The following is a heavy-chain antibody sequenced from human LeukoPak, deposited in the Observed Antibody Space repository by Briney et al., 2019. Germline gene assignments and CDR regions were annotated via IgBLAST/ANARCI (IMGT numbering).Heavy chain of an antibody. V-gene: IGHV3-23*01. Sequence: QTGGSLRLSCAASGFTFDDYAMHWVRQAPGKGLEWVSAIYGSGGSTYYADSVKGRFTISRDNSKNTLYLQMNSLRAEDTAVYYCARARYCSGGSCYNPLAHFDYWGQGTLVTVSS. CDR3: ARARYCSGGSCYNPLAHFDY. CDR2: IYGSGGST. D-gene: IGHD2-15*01. J-gene: IGHJ4*02. CDR1: GFTFDDYA.